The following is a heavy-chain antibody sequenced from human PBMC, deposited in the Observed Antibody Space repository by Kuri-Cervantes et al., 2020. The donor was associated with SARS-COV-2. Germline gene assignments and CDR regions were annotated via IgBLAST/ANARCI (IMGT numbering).Heavy chain of an antibody. D-gene: IGHD3-10*01. Sequence: ASVKVSCKASGGTFSSNAISWVRQAPGQGLEWMGWINPNSGGTNYAQKFQGWVTMTRDTSISTAYMELSRLRSDDTAVYYCARASVRGIIITYHSYGMDVWGQGTTVTVSS. CDR2: INPNSGGT. CDR3: ARASVRGIIITYHSYGMDV. J-gene: IGHJ6*02. V-gene: IGHV1-2*04. CDR1: GGTFSSNA.